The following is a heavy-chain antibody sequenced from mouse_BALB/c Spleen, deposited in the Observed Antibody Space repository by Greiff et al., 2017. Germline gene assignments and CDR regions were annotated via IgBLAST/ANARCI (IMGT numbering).Heavy chain of an antibody. D-gene: IGHD2-4*01. CDR3: AKHADYDVYYYAMDY. V-gene: IGHV2-6-5*01. CDR2: IWGGGST. CDR1: GFSLTDYG. Sequence: VQGVESGPGLVAPSQSLSITCTVSGFSLTDYGVSWIRQPPGKGLEWLGVIWGGGSTYYNSALKSRLSISKDNSKSQVFLKMNSLQTDDTAMYYCAKHADYDVYYYAMDYWGQGTSVTVSS. J-gene: IGHJ4*01.